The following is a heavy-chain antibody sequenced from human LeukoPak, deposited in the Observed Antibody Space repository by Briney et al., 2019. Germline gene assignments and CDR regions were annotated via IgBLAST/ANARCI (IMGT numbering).Heavy chain of an antibody. V-gene: IGHV3-30*18. D-gene: IGHD3-16*01. CDR3: AKDGGQGADY. J-gene: IGHJ4*02. CDR1: GFTFSSYG. Sequence: GGSLRLSCAASGFTFSSYGMHWVRQAPGKGLEWVAVISYNGSNKYYADSVKGRFTISRDNSKNTLYLQMNSLRAEDMAVYYCAKDGGQGADYWGQGTLVSVSS. CDR2: ISYNGSNK.